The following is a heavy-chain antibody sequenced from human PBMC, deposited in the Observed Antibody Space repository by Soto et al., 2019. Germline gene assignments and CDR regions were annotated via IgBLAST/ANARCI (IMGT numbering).Heavy chain of an antibody. CDR1: GDTFSSYA. D-gene: IGHD2-21*01. J-gene: IGHJ6*02. CDR3: ARRRYCGYDCYHKHYYGMDV. Sequence: QVQLVQYGAELKKTGSSVKVSCRASGDTFSSYAVNWVRQAPGRGLEWMGRIITVLGTTDYAQNFKGRLTITAEKSTKTVYMELSSLRSEDTAVYYCARRRYCGYDCYHKHYYGMDVWGQGTTVTVAS. CDR2: IITVLGTT. V-gene: IGHV1-69*08.